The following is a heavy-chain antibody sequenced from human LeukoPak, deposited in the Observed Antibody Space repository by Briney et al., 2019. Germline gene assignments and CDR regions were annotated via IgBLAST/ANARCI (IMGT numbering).Heavy chain of an antibody. Sequence: GGSLRLSCAASGFTFSSYWMSWVRQTPGKGLEWVANIKQDGSEKYYVDSVKGRFTISRDNAKNSLYLQMNSLRAEDTAVYYCARVGAAEGGCSSTSCYHPPEDYFDYWGQGTLVTVSS. D-gene: IGHD2-2*01. J-gene: IGHJ4*02. V-gene: IGHV3-7*01. CDR3: ARVGAAEGGCSSTSCYHPPEDYFDY. CDR2: IKQDGSEK. CDR1: GFTFSSYW.